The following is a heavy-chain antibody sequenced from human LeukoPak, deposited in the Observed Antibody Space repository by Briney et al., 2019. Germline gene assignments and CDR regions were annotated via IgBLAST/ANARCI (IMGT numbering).Heavy chain of an antibody. J-gene: IGHJ4*02. V-gene: IGHV4-34*01. CDR1: GGSFSGDF. D-gene: IGHD5-18*01. Sequence: PSETLSLTCAVYGGSFSGDFWSWIRQSPGKGLEWIGEINHGGSTNYNPSLKSRVTISVDTSKNQFSLKLSSVTAADTAVYYCARLGRGYSYGYGYWGQGTLVTVSS. CDR3: ARLGRGYSYGYGY. CDR2: INHGGST.